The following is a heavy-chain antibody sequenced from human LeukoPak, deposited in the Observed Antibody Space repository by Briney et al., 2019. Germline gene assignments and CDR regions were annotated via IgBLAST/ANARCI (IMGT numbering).Heavy chain of an antibody. J-gene: IGHJ4*02. CDR3: ARYSSGYDFDY. D-gene: IGHD5-12*01. V-gene: IGHV1-8*03. CDR1: GYTFTSYD. CDR2: MNPNSGNT. Sequence: ASVKVSCKASGYTFTSYDINWVRQATGQGLEWMGWMNPNSGNTGYAQKFQGRVTITRNTSISTAHMELSSLRSEDTAVYYCARYSSGYDFDYWGQGTLVTVSS.